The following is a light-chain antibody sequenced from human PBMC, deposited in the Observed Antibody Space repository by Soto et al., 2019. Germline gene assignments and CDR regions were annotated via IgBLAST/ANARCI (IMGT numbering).Light chain of an antibody. CDR1: QRVSSSY. V-gene: IGKV3-20*01. CDR2: GAS. J-gene: IGKJ2*01. Sequence: EMVLTQSPGTLSLSPGERATLSCRASQRVSSSYLAWYQQNPGQAPRLLIYGASSRATGIPDRFSGSGSGTDFTLTISRMGPEDFAVYYCQQYCSPYPFGQGTKLEI. CDR3: QQYCSPYP.